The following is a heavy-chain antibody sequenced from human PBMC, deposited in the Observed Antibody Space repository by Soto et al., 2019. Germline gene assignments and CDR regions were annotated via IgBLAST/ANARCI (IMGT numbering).Heavy chain of an antibody. D-gene: IGHD3-3*01. CDR1: GFTFSNYA. CDR2: ISYDGSNK. V-gene: IGHV3-30-3*01. CDR3: ARDKRDLRFLEWSYYFDY. Sequence: QVQLVESGGGVVQPGRSLRLSCAPSGFTFSNYAMHWVRQAPGEGPEWVAVISYDGSNKYYADSVKGRFTISRDNSKNTLYLQMNSLRAEDMAVYYCARDKRDLRFLEWSYYFDYWGQGTLVTVSS. J-gene: IGHJ4*02.